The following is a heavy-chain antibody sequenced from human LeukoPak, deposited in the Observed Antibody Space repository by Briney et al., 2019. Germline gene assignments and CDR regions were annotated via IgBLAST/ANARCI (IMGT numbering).Heavy chain of an antibody. J-gene: IGHJ6*02. V-gene: IGHV4-34*01. CDR3: TRCRDDSTTDYYYHGMDV. Sequence: SETLSLTCAVSGGSFSAYYWNWIRQPPGKGLEWIGEINHIGNTNYNPSLKSRVTISVDTSKNQFFLKLSSVTAADTAVYYCTRCRDDSTTDYYYHGMDVWGQGTTVTVSS. CDR1: GGSFSAYY. D-gene: IGHD4-17*01. CDR2: INHIGNT.